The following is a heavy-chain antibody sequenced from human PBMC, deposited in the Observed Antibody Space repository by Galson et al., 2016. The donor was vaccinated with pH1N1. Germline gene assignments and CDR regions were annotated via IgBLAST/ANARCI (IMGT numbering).Heavy chain of an antibody. V-gene: IGHV1-8*01. D-gene: IGHD2-15*01. CDR1: GYTFTDYD. J-gene: IGHJ4*02. Sequence: SVKVSCKASGYTFTDYDINWVRQGTGQGLEWMGWMNPNNDNTGYAQKFQGRVTMTRNTSISTAYMELSSLRSEGTAAYYCARGGYCSGGSCYDVFDYWGQGTLVTVS. CDR3: ARGGYCSGGSCYDVFDY. CDR2: MNPNNDNT.